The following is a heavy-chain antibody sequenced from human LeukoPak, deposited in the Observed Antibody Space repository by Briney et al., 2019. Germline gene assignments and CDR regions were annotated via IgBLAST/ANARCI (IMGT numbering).Heavy chain of an antibody. CDR2: IIPIFGTA. V-gene: IGHV1-69*13. J-gene: IGHJ3*02. D-gene: IGHD6-13*01. CDR1: GGTFSSYA. Sequence: SVKVSCKASGGTFSSYAISWARQAPGQGLEWMGGIIPIFGTANYAQKFQGRVTITADESTSTAYMELSSLRSEDTAVYYCARPGYSSTEGAFDIWGQGTMVTVSS. CDR3: ARPGYSSTEGAFDI.